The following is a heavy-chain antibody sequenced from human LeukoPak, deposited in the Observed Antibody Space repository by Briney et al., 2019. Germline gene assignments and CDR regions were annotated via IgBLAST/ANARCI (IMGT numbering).Heavy chain of an antibody. D-gene: IGHD1-1*01. CDR1: GYTFTSYG. CDR2: ISAYNGNT. Sequence: ASVKVSFKCSGYTFTSYGSSWVRQAPGQGLEWMGWISAYNGNTNYAQKLQGRVTMTTDTSTSTGYMGLRSLRSDDTGVYYCARKILRVQASDHDACDIWGHGAMVTVSS. CDR3: ARKILRVQASDHDACDI. J-gene: IGHJ3*02. V-gene: IGHV1-18*01.